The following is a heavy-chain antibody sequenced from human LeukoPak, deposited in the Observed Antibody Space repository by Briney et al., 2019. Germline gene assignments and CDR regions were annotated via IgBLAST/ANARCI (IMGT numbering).Heavy chain of an antibody. CDR1: GFTFSSYG. J-gene: IGHJ4*02. CDR2: IRYDGSNK. CDR3: AKDWLRFLEWLLLGPYFDY. D-gene: IGHD3-3*01. Sequence: GGSLRLSCAASGFTFSSYGMHWVRQAPGKGLEWVAFIRYDGSNKYYADSVKGRFTISRDNSKNTLYLRMNSLRAEDTAVYYCAKDWLRFLEWLLLGPYFDYWGQGTLVTVSS. V-gene: IGHV3-30*02.